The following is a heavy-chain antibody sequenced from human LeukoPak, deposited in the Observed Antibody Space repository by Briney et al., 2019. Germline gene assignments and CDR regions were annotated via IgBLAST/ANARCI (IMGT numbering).Heavy chain of an antibody. V-gene: IGHV4-39*01. J-gene: IGHJ4*02. CDR1: GGSISSSSYY. CDR3: ARRDYFDY. CDR2: IYYSGST. Sequence: TTSETLSLTCTVSGGSISSSSYYWGWIRQPPGKGLEWIGSIYYSGSTYYNPSLKSRVTISVDTSKNQFSLKLSSVTAADTAVYYCARRDYFDYWRQGTLVTVSS.